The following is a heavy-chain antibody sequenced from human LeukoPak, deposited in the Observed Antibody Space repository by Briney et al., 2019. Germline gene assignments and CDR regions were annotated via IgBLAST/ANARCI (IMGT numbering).Heavy chain of an antibody. Sequence: GASVKVSCKASGYTFTGYYMHWLRQAPGQGLEWMGWINPNSGGTNYAQKFQGRVTMTRDTSISTAYMELSRLRSDDTAVYYCARDLDGYCSGGSCFFGSPPDYWGQGTLVTVSS. CDR1: GYTFTGYY. CDR3: ARDLDGYCSGGSCFFGSPPDY. CDR2: INPNSGGT. D-gene: IGHD2-15*01. V-gene: IGHV1-2*02. J-gene: IGHJ4*02.